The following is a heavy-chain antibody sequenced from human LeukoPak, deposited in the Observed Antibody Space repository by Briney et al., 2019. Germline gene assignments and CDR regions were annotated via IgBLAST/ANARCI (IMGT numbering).Heavy chain of an antibody. D-gene: IGHD3-10*01. CDR3: ARESSRITMVRGVIRH. J-gene: IGHJ1*01. Sequence: GRSLKLSCAASGFTFSSYGMHWVRQAPGKGLEWVAVIWYDGSNKYYADSVKGRFTISRDNSKNTLYLQMNSLRAEDTAVYYCARESSRITMVRGVIRHWGKGALVTVSS. CDR2: IWYDGSNK. V-gene: IGHV3-33*01. CDR1: GFTFSSYG.